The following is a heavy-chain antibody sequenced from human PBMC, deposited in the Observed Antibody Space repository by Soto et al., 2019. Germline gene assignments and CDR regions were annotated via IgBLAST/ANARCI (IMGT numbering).Heavy chain of an antibody. D-gene: IGHD2-2*01. CDR2: IYYSGST. Sequence: SETLSLTCTVSGGSISSYYWSWIRQPPGKGLEWIGYIYYSGSTNYNPSLKSRVTISVDTSKNQFSLKLSSVTAADTAVYYCASSRRYQLLLFDPWGQGTLVTVSS. CDR1: GGSISSYY. J-gene: IGHJ5*02. CDR3: ASSRRYQLLLFDP. V-gene: IGHV4-59*01.